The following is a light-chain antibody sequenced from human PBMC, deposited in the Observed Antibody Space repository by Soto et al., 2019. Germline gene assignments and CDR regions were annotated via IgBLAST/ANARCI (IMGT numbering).Light chain of an antibody. Sequence: QAVVTQPPSASGTPGQRVTIFCSGSSSNVGDKPVNWYQQVPGTAPKLLISRNTQRAAGVPDRFSGSKSGTSASLALSGLQSEDEADYFCAAWDDSLNSYVFGSGTKLTVL. J-gene: IGLJ1*01. V-gene: IGLV1-44*01. CDR3: AAWDDSLNSYV. CDR2: RNT. CDR1: SSNVGDKP.